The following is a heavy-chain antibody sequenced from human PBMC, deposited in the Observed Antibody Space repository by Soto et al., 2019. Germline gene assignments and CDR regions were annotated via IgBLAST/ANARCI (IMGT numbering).Heavy chain of an antibody. CDR3: AKYKTAADWFFDL. Sequence: EVQLLESGGGSVQPGGSLKLSCAASGFTFNTYGMNWVRQAPGKGLEWVSTIRGSGGTTYYADSVKGRFSISRDNSKNTLYLQMNSLRAEDTAVYYCAKYKTAADWFFDLWGRGTLVTVSS. J-gene: IGHJ2*01. CDR1: GFTFNTYG. CDR2: IRGSGGTT. V-gene: IGHV3-23*01. D-gene: IGHD1-1*01.